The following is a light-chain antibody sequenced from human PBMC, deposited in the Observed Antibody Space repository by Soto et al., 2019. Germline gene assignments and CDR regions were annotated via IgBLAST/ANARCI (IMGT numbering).Light chain of an antibody. J-gene: IGKJ1*01. CDR2: GAS. CDR3: QQYGSSPRT. CDR1: QSVSSSY. V-gene: IGKV3-20*01. Sequence: EIVMTPSPATLSVSPVERATLSCRASQSVSSSYLAWYQQKPGQAPRLLIYGASSRATGIPDRFSGSGSGTDFTLTISRLEPEDFAVYYCQQYGSSPRTFGQGTKVDIK.